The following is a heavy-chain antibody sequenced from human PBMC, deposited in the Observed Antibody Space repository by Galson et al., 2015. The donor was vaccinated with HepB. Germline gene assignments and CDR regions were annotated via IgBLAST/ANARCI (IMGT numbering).Heavy chain of an antibody. V-gene: IGHV3-21*01. CDR3: ARDGPSSGWRLYYFDY. CDR1: GFTFSSYS. Sequence: SLRLSCAASGFTFSSYSMNWVRQAPGKGLEWVSSISSSSSYIYYADSVKGRFTISRDNAKNSLYLQMNSLRAEDTAVYYCARDGPSSGWRLYYFDYWGQGTLVTVSS. D-gene: IGHD6-19*01. J-gene: IGHJ4*02. CDR2: ISSSSSYI.